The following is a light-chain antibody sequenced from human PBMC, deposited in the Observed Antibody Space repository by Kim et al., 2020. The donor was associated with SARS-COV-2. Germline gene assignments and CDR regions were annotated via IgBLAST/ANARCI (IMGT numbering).Light chain of an antibody. V-gene: IGLV4-69*01. CDR1: SGHSSYA. CDR3: QTWGTGIRV. Sequence: ASVKLTRTLSSGHSSYAIAWHQQQPEKGPRYLMKLNSDGSHSKGDGIPDRFSGSSSGAERYLTISSLQSEDEADYYCQTWGTGIRVFGGGTQLTVL. J-gene: IGLJ3*02. CDR2: LNSDGSH.